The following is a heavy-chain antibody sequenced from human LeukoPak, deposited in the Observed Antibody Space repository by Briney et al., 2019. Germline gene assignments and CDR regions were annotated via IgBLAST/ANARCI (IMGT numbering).Heavy chain of an antibody. CDR2: IYHSGST. CDR1: RGPLSSSSYY. Sequence: SGTPSLPCTVSRGPLSSSSYYWAWIRPPPGKGLEWVGMIYHSGSTYYNPSLKSRVTISVDTSKNQFSLKLSSVTAADTAVYYCARQVCSSISCYVDYWGQRTLVTVSS. CDR3: ARQVCSSISCYVDY. J-gene: IGHJ4*02. V-gene: IGHV4-39*01. D-gene: IGHD2-2*01.